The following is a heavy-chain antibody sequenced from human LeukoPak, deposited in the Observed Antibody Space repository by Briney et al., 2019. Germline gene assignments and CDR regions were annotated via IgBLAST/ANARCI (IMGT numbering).Heavy chain of an antibody. D-gene: IGHD3-10*01. V-gene: IGHV4-39*01. Sequence: GSLRLSCAASGFTFSSYAMSWVRQAPGKGLEWIGSIYYSGSTYYNPSLKSRVTISVDTSKNQFSLKLSSVTAADTAVYYCARPSFGYLFRYWGQGTLVTVSS. J-gene: IGHJ4*02. CDR2: IYYSGST. CDR1: GFTFSSYA. CDR3: ARPSFGYLFRY.